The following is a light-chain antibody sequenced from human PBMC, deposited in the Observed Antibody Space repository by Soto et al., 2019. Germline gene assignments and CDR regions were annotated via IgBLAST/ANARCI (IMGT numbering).Light chain of an antibody. CDR1: QSLLHTNGYYY. CDR2: LGS. CDR3: MQALETPYT. Sequence: DIVMTQSPLSLPVTPGEPASISCRSSQSLLHTNGYYYLDWYLQKLGQSPQLLIYLGSNRASGVPDRFSGSGSGTDFTLKISRVEAEDVGVYYCMQALETPYTFGQGTKLEIK. V-gene: IGKV2-28*01. J-gene: IGKJ2*01.